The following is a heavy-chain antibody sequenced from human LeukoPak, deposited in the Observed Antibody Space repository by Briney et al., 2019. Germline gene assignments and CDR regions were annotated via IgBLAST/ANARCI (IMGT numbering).Heavy chain of an antibody. J-gene: IGHJ6*03. D-gene: IGHD3-3*01. CDR2: IYWNDYK. CDR1: GFSLSSSGVG. CDR3: AHQIFVRGEDSYYMDV. Sequence: ESGPTLVKPTQTLTLTCTFSGFSLSSSGVGVGWIRQPPGKALECLALIYWNDYKRYSPSLKSRLTITKDTSKNQVVLTMTNMDPVDTATYYCAHQIFVRGEDSYYMDVWGKGTTVTVSS. V-gene: IGHV2-5*01.